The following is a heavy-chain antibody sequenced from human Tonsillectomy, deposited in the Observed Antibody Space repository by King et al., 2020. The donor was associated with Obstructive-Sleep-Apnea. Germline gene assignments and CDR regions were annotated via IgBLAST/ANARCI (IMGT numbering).Heavy chain of an antibody. J-gene: IGHJ4*02. CDR3: AXAGETXVGTWDSYFDY. CDR1: GGSFNSGXYC. Sequence: VQLQESGPGLVKPSQTLSLTCTVXGGSFNSGXYCWNWIRQHPGKGLEWIXYIKYXGXTYXNPSLKSRIAMSGDTSKNQFSLKLRSVTAADTAVYYCAXAGETXVGTWDSYFDYWGQXILVTVSS. D-gene: IGHD6-13*01. CDR2: IKYXGXT. V-gene: IGHV4-31*03.